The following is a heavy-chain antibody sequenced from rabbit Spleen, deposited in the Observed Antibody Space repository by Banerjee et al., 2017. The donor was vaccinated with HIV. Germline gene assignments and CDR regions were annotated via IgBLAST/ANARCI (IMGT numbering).Heavy chain of an antibody. V-gene: IGHV1S40*01. CDR1: GFSFSSSYD. CDR2: IYTGNVKT. D-gene: IGHD8-1*01. Sequence: EESGGALVKPGASLTLTCTASGFSFSSSYDMCWVRQAPGKGLEWIGCIYTGNVKTYYASWAKGRFTISKTSSTTVTLQMTSRTAADTATYFCARDAGSYDYIDVYFNLWGPGTLVTVS. CDR3: ARDAGSYDYIDVYFNL. J-gene: IGHJ4*01.